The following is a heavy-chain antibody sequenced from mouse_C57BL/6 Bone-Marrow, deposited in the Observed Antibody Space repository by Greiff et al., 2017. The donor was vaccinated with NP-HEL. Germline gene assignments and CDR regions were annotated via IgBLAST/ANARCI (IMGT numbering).Heavy chain of an antibody. CDR1: GYTFTNYW. V-gene: IGHV1-63*01. D-gene: IGHD1-1*01. CDR2: IYPGGGYT. CDR3: ARWVYYGSSYWYFDV. Sequence: VKLMESGAELVRPGTSVKMSCKASGYTFTNYWIGWAKQRPGHGLEWIGDIYPGGGYTNYNEKFKGKATLTADKSSSTAYMQFSSLTSEDSAIYYCARWVYYGSSYWYFDVWGTGTTVTVSS. J-gene: IGHJ1*03.